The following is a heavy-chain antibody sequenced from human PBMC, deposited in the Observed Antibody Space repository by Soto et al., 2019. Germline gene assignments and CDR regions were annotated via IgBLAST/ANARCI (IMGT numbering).Heavy chain of an antibody. J-gene: IGHJ4*02. CDR3: ARGGGLLDYYGSGSSGFRFDY. Sequence: SETLSLTCAVYGGSFSGYYWSWIRQPPGKGLEWIGEINHSGSTNYNPSLKSRVTISVDTSKNQFSLKLSSVTAADTAVYYCARGGGLLDYYGSGSSGFRFDYWGQGTLVTVSS. CDR1: GGSFSGYY. V-gene: IGHV4-34*01. D-gene: IGHD3-10*01. CDR2: INHSGST.